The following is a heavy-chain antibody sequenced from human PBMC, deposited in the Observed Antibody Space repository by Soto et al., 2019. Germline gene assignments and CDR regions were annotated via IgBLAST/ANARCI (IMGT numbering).Heavy chain of an antibody. CDR1: GFTFSSYA. CDR3: AKDFIGSGIMFDY. CDR2: IGGSGGST. J-gene: IGHJ4*02. V-gene: IGHV3-23*01. D-gene: IGHD3-10*01. Sequence: GGSLRLSCAASGFTFSSYAMSWVRQAPGKGLEWVSAIGGSGGSTYYADSVKGRFTISRDNSKNTLYLQMNSLRAEDTAVYYCAKDFIGSGIMFDYWGQGTLVTVSS.